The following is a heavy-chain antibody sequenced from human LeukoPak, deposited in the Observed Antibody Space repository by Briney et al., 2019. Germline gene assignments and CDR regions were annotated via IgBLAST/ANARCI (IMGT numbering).Heavy chain of an antibody. CDR3: VRGASGWSLGY. Sequence: GGSLRLSCGASGYTFSSYSLDWVRQAPGKGPEWLSYISSSSETIYYADSVKGCFTISRDNAKNPLYLQMNSLRAEDTAVYYCVRGASGWSLGYWGQGSLVTVSS. J-gene: IGHJ4*02. CDR1: GYTFSSYS. V-gene: IGHV3-48*04. D-gene: IGHD6-13*01. CDR2: ISSSSETI.